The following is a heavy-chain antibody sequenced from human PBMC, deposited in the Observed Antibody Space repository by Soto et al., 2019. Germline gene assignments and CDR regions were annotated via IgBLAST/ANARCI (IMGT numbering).Heavy chain of an antibody. CDR1: GGSISSYY. CDR3: ARVRHCSSTSCYSYYFDY. D-gene: IGHD2-2*02. V-gene: IGHV4-59*01. CDR2: IYYSGST. J-gene: IGHJ4*02. Sequence: QVQLQESGPGLVKPSETLSLTCTVSGGSISSYYWSWIRQPPGKGLEWIGYIYYSGSTNYNPSLKSRVTISVDTSKNQFSLKLSSVTAADTAVYYCARVRHCSSTSCYSYYFDYWGQGTLVTVSS.